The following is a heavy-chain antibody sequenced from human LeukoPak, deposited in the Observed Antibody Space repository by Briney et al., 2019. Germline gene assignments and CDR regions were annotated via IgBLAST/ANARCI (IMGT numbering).Heavy chain of an antibody. CDR3: AGEEERGVTVAGTAFVY. Sequence: SVEVSCKASGGTFSSYSITWVRQAPGQGLEWMGRIIPTLGIANYAQKFQGRVTITADKSTSTAYMELSSLRSEDTAVYYCAGEEERGVTVAGTAFVYWGQGTLVTVSS. J-gene: IGHJ4*02. D-gene: IGHD6-19*01. V-gene: IGHV1-69*04. CDR1: GGTFSSYS. CDR2: IIPTLGIA.